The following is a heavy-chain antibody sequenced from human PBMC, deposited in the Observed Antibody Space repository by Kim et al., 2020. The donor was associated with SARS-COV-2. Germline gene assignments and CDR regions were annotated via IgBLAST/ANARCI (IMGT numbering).Heavy chain of an antibody. CDR3: AKDRGPAAMSYYYGMDV. D-gene: IGHD2-2*01. J-gene: IGHJ6*02. V-gene: IGHV3-23*01. CDR2: ISGSGGST. Sequence: GGSLRLSCAASGFTFSSYAMSWVRQAPGKGLEWVSGISGSGGSTYYADSVKGRFTISRDNSKNTLYLQMNSLRVEDTAVYYCAKDRGPAAMSYYYGMDVWGRGTTVTVSS. CDR1: GFTFSSYA.